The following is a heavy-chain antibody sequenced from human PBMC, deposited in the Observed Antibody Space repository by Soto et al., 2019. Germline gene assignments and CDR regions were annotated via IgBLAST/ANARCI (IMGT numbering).Heavy chain of an antibody. Sequence: TGSISRWSMNRYNYYWNWFRQHPGKGLEWLGHTHHSGSTYYNPTLESRVIISVDTSNNQFSLKLRSVTAADTAVYYCARFRGSPYAPDYFDYWGQGTLVTVSP. J-gene: IGHJ4*02. CDR1: RWSMNRYNYY. CDR3: ARFRGSPYAPDYFDY. CDR2: THHSGST. V-gene: IGHV4-31*02. D-gene: IGHD3-16*01.